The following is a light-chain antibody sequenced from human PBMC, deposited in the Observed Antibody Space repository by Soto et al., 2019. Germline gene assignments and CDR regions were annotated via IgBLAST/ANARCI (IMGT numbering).Light chain of an antibody. CDR2: NNN. V-gene: IGLV1-47*02. CDR3: AAWDDSLSGAV. J-gene: IGLJ2*01. Sequence: QSVLTQPPSASGTPGQRITISCSGSSSNLGTNYVFWYQQLPGAAPKLLIYNNNQRPSGVPDRFSGSKSGTSASLAISGLRSEDEADYYCAAWDDSLSGAVFGGGTKLTVL. CDR1: SSNLGTNY.